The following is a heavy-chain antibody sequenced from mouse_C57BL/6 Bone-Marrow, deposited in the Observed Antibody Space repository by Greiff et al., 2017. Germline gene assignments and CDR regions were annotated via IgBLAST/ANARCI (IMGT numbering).Heavy chain of an antibody. D-gene: IGHD3-3*01. CDR3: ARQGGLRAYFDV. CDR1: GFTFSDYY. V-gene: IGHV5-12*01. CDR2: ISNGGGST. J-gene: IGHJ1*03. Sequence: EVKLEESGGGLVQPGGSLKLSCAASGFTFSDYYMYWVRQTPEKRLEWVAYISNGGGSTYYPDTVKGRFTISRDNAKNTLYLQMSRLKSEDTAMYYCARQGGLRAYFDVWGTGTTVTVSS.